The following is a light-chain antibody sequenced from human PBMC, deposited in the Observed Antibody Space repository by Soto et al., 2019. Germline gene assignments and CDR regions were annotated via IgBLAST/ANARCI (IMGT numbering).Light chain of an antibody. CDR1: QSVSNN. CDR2: GAS. Sequence: EIVMTQSPATLSVSRGDRATLSCRASQSVSNNLAWYQQKPGQTPRLLIYGASTRATGIPARFSGSGSGTEFTLTSSSLQSEDLAVYYCQQDNNWPPWTFGQGTKVEIK. J-gene: IGKJ1*01. V-gene: IGKV3-15*01. CDR3: QQDNNWPPWT.